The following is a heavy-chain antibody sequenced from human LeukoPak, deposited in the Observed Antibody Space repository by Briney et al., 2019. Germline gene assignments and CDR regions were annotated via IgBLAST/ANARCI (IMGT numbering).Heavy chain of an antibody. J-gene: IGHJ4*02. CDR1: GFTFRSYE. Sequence: SGGSLRLSCAASGFTFRSYELNWVRQAPGKGLEWVSAISGSGGSTYYADSVKGRFTISRDNSKNTLYLQMNSLRAEDTAVYYCAKGDYYDSSGLFDYWGQGTLVTVSS. CDR3: AKGDYYDSSGLFDY. V-gene: IGHV3-23*01. D-gene: IGHD3-22*01. CDR2: ISGSGGST.